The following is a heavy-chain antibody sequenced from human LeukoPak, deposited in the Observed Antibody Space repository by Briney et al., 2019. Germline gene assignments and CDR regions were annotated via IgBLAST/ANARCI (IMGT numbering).Heavy chain of an antibody. J-gene: IGHJ4*02. V-gene: IGHV3-30*04. CDR1: GFTFSSYA. CDR3: AREGLRRFDY. D-gene: IGHD2-15*01. Sequence: PGRSLRLSCAASGFTFSSYAMHWVRQAPGKGLEWVAAISYDGSNKYYADSVKGRFTISRDNSKNTLYLQMNSLRAEDTAVYYCAREGLRRFDYWGQGTLVTVSS. CDR2: ISYDGSNK.